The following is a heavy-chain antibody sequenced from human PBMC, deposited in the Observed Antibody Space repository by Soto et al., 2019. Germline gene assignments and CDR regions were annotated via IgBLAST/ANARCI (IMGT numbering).Heavy chain of an antibody. V-gene: IGHV4-61*01. CDR2: IYYSGST. J-gene: IGHJ4*02. Sequence: QVQLQESGPGLVKPSETLSLTCTVSGGSVTTGSYYWSWIRQPPGKGLEWIGYIYYSGSTNYNPPRRRRVPTPLDPSNTQCSLKLRSVAAADTDVYYCANYPTTVTSDYWGQGTLVTVSS. D-gene: IGHD4-17*01. CDR1: GGSVTTGSYY. CDR3: ANYPTTVTSDY.